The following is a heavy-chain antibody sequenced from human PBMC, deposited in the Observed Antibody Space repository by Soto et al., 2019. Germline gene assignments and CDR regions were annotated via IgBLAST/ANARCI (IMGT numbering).Heavy chain of an antibody. CDR3: ARENTANYYYYGMDV. CDR2: IYTSGST. Sequence: SETLSLTCTVSGGSISSYYWSWMRPPAGKGLEWIGRIYTSGSTNYNPSLKSRVTMSVDTSKNQFSLKLSSVTAADTAVYYCARENTANYYYYGMDVWGQGTTVTVSS. D-gene: IGHD4-17*01. J-gene: IGHJ6*02. V-gene: IGHV4-4*07. CDR1: GGSISSYY.